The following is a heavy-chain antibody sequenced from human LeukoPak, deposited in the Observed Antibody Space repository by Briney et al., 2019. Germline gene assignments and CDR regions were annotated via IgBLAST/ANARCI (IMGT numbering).Heavy chain of an antibody. CDR1: GYTFTNYG. J-gene: IGHJ3*02. CDR2: IGTYTGNT. CDR3: ARRAQHPLDAFDI. V-gene: IGHV1-18*01. D-gene: IGHD2-2*01. Sequence: ASVKVSCKASGYTFTNYGISWVRQAPGQGLEWMGYIGTYTGNTNYAQKLQGRVTMTTDTSTSTAYMELRSLRSDDTSVYYCARRAQHPLDAFDIWGQGTMVTVSS.